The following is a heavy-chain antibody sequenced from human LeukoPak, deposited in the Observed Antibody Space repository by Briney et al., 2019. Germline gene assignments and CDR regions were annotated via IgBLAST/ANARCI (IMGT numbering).Heavy chain of an antibody. D-gene: IGHD3-22*01. V-gene: IGHV1-46*01. Sequence: ASVKVSCKAFGYTFTSYYMHWVRQAPGQGLEWMAIINPSGGSTNYAQKFQGRVTMTRDTSTSTVYMELSSLRSEDTAVYYCARDPRPSYDSSDYYYPGDYWGQGTLVTVSS. J-gene: IGHJ4*02. CDR2: INPSGGST. CDR3: ARDPRPSYDSSDYYYPGDY. CDR1: GYTFTSYY.